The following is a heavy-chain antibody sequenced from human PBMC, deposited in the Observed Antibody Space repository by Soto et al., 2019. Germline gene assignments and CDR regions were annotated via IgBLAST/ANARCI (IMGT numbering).Heavy chain of an antibody. J-gene: IGHJ4*02. Sequence: QVQLVQSGAEVKKPGASVKVSCKASGYTFTSYGISWVRQAPGQGLEWMGWISVYNGNTNYAQKLQGRVTMTTDTSTSTAYMELRSLRSDDTAVYYCARAPTLWFGELRMFGFDYWGQGTLVTVSS. CDR2: ISVYNGNT. CDR1: GYTFTSYG. CDR3: ARAPTLWFGELRMFGFDY. D-gene: IGHD3-10*01. V-gene: IGHV1-18*04.